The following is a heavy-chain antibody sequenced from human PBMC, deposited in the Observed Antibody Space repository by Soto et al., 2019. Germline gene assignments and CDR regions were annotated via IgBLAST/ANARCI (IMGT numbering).Heavy chain of an antibody. D-gene: IGHD2-2*01. V-gene: IGHV3-23*01. CDR2: ISGSAGRT. CDR3: AKVTSARVFCVGLAV. Sequence: GGSLRLSCTASGFTFSSYAMSWVRQAPGKGLEWVSIISGSAGRTYYADSVKGRFTVSRDNSKNTLYLQMNSLRAEDTAVYYCAKVTSARVFCVGLAVSAQGTTVTGSS. J-gene: IGHJ6*02. CDR1: GFTFSSYA.